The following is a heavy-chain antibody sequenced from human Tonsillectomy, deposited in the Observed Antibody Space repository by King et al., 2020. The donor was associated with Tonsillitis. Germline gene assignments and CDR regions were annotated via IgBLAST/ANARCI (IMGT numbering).Heavy chain of an antibody. D-gene: IGHD2/OR15-2a*01. Sequence: TLKESGPTLVKPTQTLTLTCTFSGFSLSTSGVGVGWIRQPPGKALEWLALIYCNDDKRYSPSLKSRPTITTDTSKNQVVLTMTNMDPVDTATYYCTHRSNIVLVPGRWFDPWGQGTLVTVSS. V-gene: IGHV2-5*01. CDR3: THRSNIVLVPGRWFDP. CDR2: IYCNDDK. J-gene: IGHJ5*02. CDR1: GFSLSTSGVG.